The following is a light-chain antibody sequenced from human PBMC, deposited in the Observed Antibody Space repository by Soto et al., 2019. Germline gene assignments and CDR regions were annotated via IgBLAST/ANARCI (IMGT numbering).Light chain of an antibody. CDR3: CSYTTSSTLV. Sequence: QSVLTQPASVSGSPGQSIAISSAGTSSDIGTYNHVSWYQQHPGKAPQLIIYEDINRPSGLSSRFSGSKSGNTASLTISGLQAEDEADYFCCSYTTSSTLVCGTGTKVTVL. CDR1: SSDIGTYNH. J-gene: IGLJ1*01. CDR2: EDI. V-gene: IGLV2-14*01.